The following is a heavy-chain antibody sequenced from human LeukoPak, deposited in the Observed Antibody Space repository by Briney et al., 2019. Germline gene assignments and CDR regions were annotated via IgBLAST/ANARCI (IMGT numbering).Heavy chain of an antibody. D-gene: IGHD3-10*01. CDR3: ARGSGSYYNFGLYYYYGMDV. CDR2: MNPNSGNT. J-gene: IGHJ6*02. Sequence: ASVKVSCKASGYTFTSYDINWVRQATGQGLEWMGWMNPNSGNTGYAQKFQGRVTMTRNTSISTAYMELSSLRSEDTAVYYCARGSGSYYNFGLYYYYGMDVWGQGTTVTVSS. CDR1: GYTFTSYD. V-gene: IGHV1-8*01.